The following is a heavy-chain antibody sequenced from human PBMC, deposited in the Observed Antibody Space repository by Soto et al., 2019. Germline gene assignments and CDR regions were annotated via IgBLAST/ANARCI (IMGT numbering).Heavy chain of an antibody. CDR2: IYYSGST. CDR1: GGSISSSSYY. V-gene: IGHV4-39*01. J-gene: IGHJ6*02. Sequence: SETLSLTCTVSGGSISSSSYYWGWIRQPPGKGLEWIGSIYYSGSTYYNPSLKSRVTISVDTSKNQFSLKLSSVTAADTAVYYCVRLLTMYSSSSFEYYYHYYGMDVWGQGTTVTVSS. D-gene: IGHD6-13*01. CDR3: VRLLTMYSSSSFEYYYHYYGMDV.